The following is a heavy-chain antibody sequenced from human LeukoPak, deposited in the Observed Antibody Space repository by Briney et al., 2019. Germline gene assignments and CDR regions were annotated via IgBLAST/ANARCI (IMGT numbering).Heavy chain of an antibody. CDR1: GGSFSGYY. Sequence: SETLSLTCAVYGGSFSGYYWSWIRQPPGKGLEWIGEINHSGSTNYNPSLKSRVTISVDTSKNQFSLKLSSVTAADTAVYYCARHNYYDSSGYYYEIDYWGQGTLVTVSS. V-gene: IGHV4-34*01. D-gene: IGHD3-22*01. J-gene: IGHJ4*02. CDR3: ARHNYYDSSGYYYEIDY. CDR2: INHSGST.